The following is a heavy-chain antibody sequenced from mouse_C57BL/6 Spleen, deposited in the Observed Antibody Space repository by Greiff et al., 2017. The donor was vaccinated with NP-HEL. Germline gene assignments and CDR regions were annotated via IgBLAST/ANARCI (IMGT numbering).Heavy chain of an antibody. J-gene: IGHJ1*03. D-gene: IGHD2-3*01. CDR1: GFTFSDYG. V-gene: IGHV5-17*01. CDR2: ISSGSSTI. Sequence: EVKLVESGGGLVKPGGSLKLSCAASGFTFSDYGMHWVRQAPEKGLEWVAYISSGSSTIYYADTVKGRFTISRDNAKNTLFLQMTSLRSEDTAMYYCARPGWLLRSWYFDVWGTGTTVTVSS. CDR3: ARPGWLLRSWYFDV.